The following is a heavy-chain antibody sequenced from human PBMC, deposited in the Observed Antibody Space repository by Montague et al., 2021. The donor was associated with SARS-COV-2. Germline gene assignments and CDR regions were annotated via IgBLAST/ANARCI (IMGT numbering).Heavy chain of an antibody. CDR2: IYYTGST. CDR3: ARGGGWKRHFDY. Sequence: SETLSLTCNVSGGSINNYYWSWIRQSPGRGLEWIGYIYYTGSTTRNPSLDSRVTISPDTSRDLVSLELRSLTAADTAVYYCARGGGWKRHFDYWGQGTLVAVSS. D-gene: IGHD4-23*01. V-gene: IGHV4-59*01. CDR1: GGSINNYY. J-gene: IGHJ4*02.